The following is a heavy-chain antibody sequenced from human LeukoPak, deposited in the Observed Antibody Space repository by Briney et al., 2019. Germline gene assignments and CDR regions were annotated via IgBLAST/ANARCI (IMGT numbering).Heavy chain of an antibody. CDR2: ISAYNGNT. CDR1: GYTFTSYG. Sequence: ASVKVSCKASGYTFTSYGISWVRQAPGQGLEWMGWISAYNGNTNYAQKLQGRVTMTTDTSTSTAYMELRSLRSDDTAVYYCARDRELTIFGVVRAAYFDYWGQGTLVTVSS. V-gene: IGHV1-18*01. J-gene: IGHJ4*02. D-gene: IGHD3-3*01. CDR3: ARDRELTIFGVVRAAYFDY.